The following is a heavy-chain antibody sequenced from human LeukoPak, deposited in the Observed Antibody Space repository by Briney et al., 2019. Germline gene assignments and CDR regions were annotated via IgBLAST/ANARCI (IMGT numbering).Heavy chain of an antibody. CDR1: GFTFSSYS. J-gene: IGHJ6*02. CDR3: ARDGLLWFGELANYYYGMDV. Sequence: PEGSLRLSCAASGFTFSSYSMNWVRQAPGKGLEWVSYISSSSSTIYYADSVKGRFTISRDNAKNSLYLQMNSLRDEDTAVYYCARDGLLWFGELANYYYGMDVWGQGTTVTVSS. CDR2: ISSSSSTI. D-gene: IGHD3-10*01. V-gene: IGHV3-48*02.